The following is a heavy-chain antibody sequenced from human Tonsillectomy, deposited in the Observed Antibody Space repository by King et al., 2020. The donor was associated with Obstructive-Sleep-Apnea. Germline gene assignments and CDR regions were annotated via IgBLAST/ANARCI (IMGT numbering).Heavy chain of an antibody. CDR3: ARAPPYYYDSSGQMRGFDY. CDR1: GFTFSSYA. CDR2: ISYDGSNK. J-gene: IGHJ4*02. D-gene: IGHD3-22*01. Sequence: VQLVESGGGVVQPGRSLRLSCAASGFTFSSYAMHWVRQAPGKGLEWVAVISYDGSNKYYADSVKGRFTISRDNSKNTLYLQMNSLRAEDTAVDYCARAPPYYYDSSGQMRGFDYWAQGTLVTVSS. V-gene: IGHV3-30*04.